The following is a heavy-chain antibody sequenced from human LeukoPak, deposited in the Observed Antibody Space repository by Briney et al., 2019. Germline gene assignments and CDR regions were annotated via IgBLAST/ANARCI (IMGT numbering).Heavy chain of an antibody. Sequence: PSETLSLTCTVSGGSISSYYWSWIRQPPGKGLEWIGYIYYSGGTNYNPSLKSRVTISVDTSKNQFSLKLSSVTAADTAVYYCARYIVATIGDYFDYWGQGTLVTVSS. J-gene: IGHJ4*02. CDR2: IYYSGGT. D-gene: IGHD5-12*01. CDR1: GGSISSYY. V-gene: IGHV4-59*08. CDR3: ARYIVATIGDYFDY.